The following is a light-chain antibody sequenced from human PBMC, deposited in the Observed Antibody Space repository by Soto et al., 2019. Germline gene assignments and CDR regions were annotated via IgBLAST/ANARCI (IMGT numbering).Light chain of an antibody. Sequence: QSALTQPASVSGSPGQSITISCTGTSSDVGSHNFVSWYQQHPGKAPKLMIYEVATRPSGVSYRFSGSKSGNTASLTISGLQAEDEDDYYCCSYAGSSSWVFGGGTKLTVL. V-gene: IGLV2-23*02. CDR2: EVA. CDR3: CSYAGSSSWV. J-gene: IGLJ3*02. CDR1: SSDVGSHNF.